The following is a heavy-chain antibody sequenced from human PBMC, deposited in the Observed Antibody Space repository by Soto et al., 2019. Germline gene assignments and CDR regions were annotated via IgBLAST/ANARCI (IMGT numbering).Heavy chain of an antibody. CDR2: IIPIFGTA. J-gene: IGHJ6*02. Sequence: SVKVSCKASGGTFSSYAISWVRQAPGQGLEWMGGIIPIFGTANYAQKFQGRVTITADESTSTAYMELSSLRSEDTAVYYCARDQPEDTAVYFGASGPHSGSYYYYYGMDVWGQGTTVTVSS. D-gene: IGHD2-15*01. CDR1: GGTFSSYA. V-gene: IGHV1-69*13. CDR3: ARDQPEDTAVYFGASGPHSGSYYYYYGMDV.